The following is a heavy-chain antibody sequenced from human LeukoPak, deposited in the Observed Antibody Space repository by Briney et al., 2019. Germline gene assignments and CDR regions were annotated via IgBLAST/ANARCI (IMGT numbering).Heavy chain of an antibody. V-gene: IGHV1-46*01. CDR1: GYTFTSYY. D-gene: IGHD3-22*01. CDR3: ARSYYDSSGYYSY. J-gene: IGHJ4*02. Sequence: ASVKVSCKASGYTFTSYYMHWVRQAPGQGLEWMGIINPSGGSTSYAQRLQGRVTMTTDTSTSTAYMELRSLRSDDTAVYYCARSYYDSSGYYSYWGQGTLVTVSS. CDR2: INPSGGST.